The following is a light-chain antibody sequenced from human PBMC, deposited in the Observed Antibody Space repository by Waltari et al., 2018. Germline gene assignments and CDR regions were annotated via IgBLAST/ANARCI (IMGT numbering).Light chain of an antibody. J-gene: IGKJ5*01. CDR1: QSVSSSY. CDR2: GAS. CDR3: QQYGSSPPIT. V-gene: IGKV3-20*01. Sequence: EIVLTQSPGTLSLSPGERATLSCRASQSVSSSYLAWYQQKPGQAPRLLIYGASSRATGIPERFSGSGSGTAFTLTISRLEPEDFAVYYCQQYGSSPPITFGQGTRLEIK.